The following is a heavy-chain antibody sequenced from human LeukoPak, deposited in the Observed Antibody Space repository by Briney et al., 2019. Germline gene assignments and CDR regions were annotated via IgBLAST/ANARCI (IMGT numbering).Heavy chain of an antibody. D-gene: IGHD1-1*01. J-gene: IGHJ6*02. CDR2: MYSGGST. CDR1: GLTGSSNF. Sequence: GGSLRLSCAASGLTGSSNFMTWARQAPGKGLEWVSAMYSGGSTFYADSVRGRFNISRDNSKKTMFLQMSSLRVEDAAVYYCASSGTASRGAMDVWGQGTTVTVSS. V-gene: IGHV3-66*01. CDR3: ASSGTASRGAMDV.